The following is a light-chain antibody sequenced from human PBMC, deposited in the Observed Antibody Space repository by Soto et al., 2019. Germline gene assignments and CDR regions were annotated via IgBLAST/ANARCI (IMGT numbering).Light chain of an antibody. CDR3: QQYYNYSP. CDR1: QTISSW. J-gene: IGKJ1*01. CDR2: DAS. V-gene: IGKV1-5*01. Sequence: DIRMTQPPSTLPASVGDRVTITCRASQTISSWLAWYQQKPGQAPDLRIYDASRLAGGVPSRFSGSESGTEFTLTIGSLQPDDFATYFCQQYYNYSPFGQRANV.